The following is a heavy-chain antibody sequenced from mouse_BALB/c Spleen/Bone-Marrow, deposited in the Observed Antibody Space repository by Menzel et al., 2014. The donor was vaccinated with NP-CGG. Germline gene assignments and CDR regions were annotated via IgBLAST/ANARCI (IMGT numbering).Heavy chain of an antibody. J-gene: IGHJ3*01. Sequence: QVQLKESGPGLVQPSQSLSITCTVSGFSLTSYGVHWVRQSPGKGLEWLGAIWSGGSTDYNAAFISRLSISKDNSKSQVFFKMNSLQANDTAIYYCARNQGNYVSWFAYWGQGTLVTVSA. V-gene: IGHV2-2*02. CDR2: IWSGGST. CDR3: ARNQGNYVSWFAY. CDR1: GFSLTSYG. D-gene: IGHD2-1*01.